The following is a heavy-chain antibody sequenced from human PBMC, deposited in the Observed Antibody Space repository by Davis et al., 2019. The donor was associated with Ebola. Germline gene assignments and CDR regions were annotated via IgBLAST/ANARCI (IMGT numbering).Heavy chain of an antibody. CDR3: ARGRPTTVTTLTRTYYYCGMDV. Sequence: SVKVSCKASGGTFSSYAISWVRQAPGQGLEWMGGIIPIFGTANYAHKFQGRVTITADKSTSTAYMELSSLRSEDTAVYYCARGRPTTVTTLTRTYYYCGMDVWGQGTTVTVSS. J-gene: IGHJ6*02. D-gene: IGHD4-11*01. CDR2: IIPIFGTA. CDR1: GGTFSSYA. V-gene: IGHV1-69*06.